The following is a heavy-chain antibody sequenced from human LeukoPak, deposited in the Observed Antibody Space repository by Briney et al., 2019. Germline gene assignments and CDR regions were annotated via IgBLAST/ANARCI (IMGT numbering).Heavy chain of an antibody. CDR3: ARDRIAAAGTEEFDY. CDR2: SYSGGST. Sequence: GGYLRLSCAASGFTFSSYSMNWVRQAPGKGLEWVSVSYSGGSTYYAASVRGRFTISRDNSKNTVYLQMNNLRAEDTAVYYCARDRIAAAGTEEFDYWGQGTLVTVSS. D-gene: IGHD6-13*01. CDR1: GFTFSSYS. V-gene: IGHV3-53*01. J-gene: IGHJ4*02.